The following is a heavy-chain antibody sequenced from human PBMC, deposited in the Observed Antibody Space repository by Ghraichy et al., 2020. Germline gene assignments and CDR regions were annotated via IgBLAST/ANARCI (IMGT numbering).Heavy chain of an antibody. D-gene: IGHD3-22*01. V-gene: IGHV4-61*01. J-gene: IGHJ6*02. CDR1: GGSVSSGSYY. Sequence: SETLSLTCTVSGGSVSSGSYYWSWIRQPPGKGLEWIGYIYYSGSTNYNPSLKSRVTISVDTSKNQFSLKLSSVTAADTAVYYCARDGVIVDFYGMDVWGQGTTVTVSS. CDR3: ARDGVIVDFYGMDV. CDR2: IYYSGST.